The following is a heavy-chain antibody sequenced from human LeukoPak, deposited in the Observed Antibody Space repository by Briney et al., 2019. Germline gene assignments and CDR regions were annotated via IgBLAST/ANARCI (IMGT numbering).Heavy chain of an antibody. D-gene: IGHD1-26*01. J-gene: IGHJ2*01. V-gene: IGHV4-39*01. CDR1: GGSISTSTYY. CDR3: ARRVYSGSYNWYFDL. Sequence: PSETLSLTCTVSGGSISTSTYYWGWIRQPPGKGLEWIGSISYSGSTYNNPSLKSRVTISVDTSKNQFSLKLSSVTAPDTAVHYCARRVYSGSYNWYFDLWGRGTLVTVSS. CDR2: ISYSGST.